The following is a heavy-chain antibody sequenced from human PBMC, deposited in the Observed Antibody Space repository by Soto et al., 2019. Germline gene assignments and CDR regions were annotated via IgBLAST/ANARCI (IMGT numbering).Heavy chain of an antibody. CDR2: ISGSGGST. J-gene: IGHJ4*02. V-gene: IGHV3-23*01. Sequence: GGSLRLSCAASGFTFSSYAMSWVRQAPGKGLEWVSAISGSGGSTFHADSVKGRFTISRDNSKNTLYLQMHSLRVEDTAVYYCAKDYQVTIFGVVIIFDYWGQGTLVTVSS. CDR3: AKDYQVTIFGVVIIFDY. D-gene: IGHD3-3*01. CDR1: GFTFSSYA.